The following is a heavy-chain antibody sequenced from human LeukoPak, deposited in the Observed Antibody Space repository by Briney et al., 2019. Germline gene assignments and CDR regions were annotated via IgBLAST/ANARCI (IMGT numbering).Heavy chain of an antibody. V-gene: IGHV4-61*02. CDR3: ARGGYSYGSNFDY. Sequence: PSQTLSLTCTVSGGSISSGSYYWSWIRRPAGKGLEWIGRIYTSGSTNYNPSLKSRVTISVDTSKNQFSLKLSSVTAADTAVYYCARGGYSYGSNFDYWGQGTLVTVSS. D-gene: IGHD5-18*01. CDR2: IYTSGST. CDR1: GGSISSGSYY. J-gene: IGHJ4*02.